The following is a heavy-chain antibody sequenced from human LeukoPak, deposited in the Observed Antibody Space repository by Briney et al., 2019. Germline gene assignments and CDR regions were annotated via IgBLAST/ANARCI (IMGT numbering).Heavy chain of an antibody. V-gene: IGHV4-39*07. D-gene: IGHD3-22*01. Sequence: PSETLSLTCTVSGGSISSSSYYWGWIRQAPGKGLEWIGSIYYSGSTYYNPSLKSRVTISVDTSKNQFSLKLSSVTAPDTAVYYCARRSYYYDSSGYYWGQGTLVTVSS. CDR3: ARRSYYYDSSGYY. CDR2: IYYSGST. J-gene: IGHJ4*02. CDR1: GGSISSSSYY.